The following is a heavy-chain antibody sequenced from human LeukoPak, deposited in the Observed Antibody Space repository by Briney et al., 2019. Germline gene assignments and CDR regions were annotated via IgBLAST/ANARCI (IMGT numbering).Heavy chain of an antibody. Sequence: SETLSLTCTVSGGSISSYYWSWIRQPAGKGLEWIGRIYTSGSTNHNPSLKSRVTMSVDTSKKQFSLKLSSVTAADTAVYYCARDGHYYDSSAPTFGNWFDPWGQGTLVTVSS. CDR3: ARDGHYYDSSAPTFGNWFDP. J-gene: IGHJ5*02. V-gene: IGHV4-4*07. D-gene: IGHD3-22*01. CDR1: GGSISSYY. CDR2: IYTSGST.